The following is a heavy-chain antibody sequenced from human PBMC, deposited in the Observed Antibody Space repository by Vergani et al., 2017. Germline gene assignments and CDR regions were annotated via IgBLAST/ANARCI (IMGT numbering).Heavy chain of an antibody. J-gene: IGHJ4*02. CDR1: GGSISSSSYY. Sequence: QLQLQESGPGLVKPSETLSLTCTVSGGSISSSSYYWGWIRQPPGKGLEGSGSIYYSGSTYYNPSLKSRVTISVDTSKNQFSLKLSSVTAADTAVYYCARDRMGPPDYWGQGTLVTVSS. CDR3: ARDRMGPPDY. CDR2: IYYSGST. D-gene: IGHD3-16*01. V-gene: IGHV4-39*07.